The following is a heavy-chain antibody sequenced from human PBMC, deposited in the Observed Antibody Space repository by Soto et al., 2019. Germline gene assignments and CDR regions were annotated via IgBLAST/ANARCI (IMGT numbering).Heavy chain of an antibody. D-gene: IGHD6-13*01. V-gene: IGHV3-33*01. CDR2: IWYDGSNK. Sequence: PGGSLRLSCAASGFTFSSYGMHWVRQAPGKGLEWVAVIWYDGSNKYYEDSVKGRFTISRDNSKNTLYLQMNSLRAEDMAVYYFARVYSSSWYIHRTRYYGMDVWGQGTTVTVSS. CDR1: GFTFSSYG. J-gene: IGHJ6*02. CDR3: ARVYSSSWYIHRTRYYGMDV.